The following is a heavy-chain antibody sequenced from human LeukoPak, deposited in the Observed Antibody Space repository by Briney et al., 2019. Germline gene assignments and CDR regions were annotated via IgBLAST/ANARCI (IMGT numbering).Heavy chain of an antibody. CDR1: GYTFTSYY. V-gene: IGHV1-46*01. CDR2: INPSGGST. CDR3: ARDPSGRQLVEVWFDP. Sequence: GASVKVSCKASGYTFTSYYMHWVRQAPGQGLEWMGIINPSGGSTSYAQKFQGRVTITRDTSTSTVYMELSSLRSEDTAVYYCARDPSGRQLVEVWFDPWGQGTLVTVSS. J-gene: IGHJ5*02. D-gene: IGHD6-13*01.